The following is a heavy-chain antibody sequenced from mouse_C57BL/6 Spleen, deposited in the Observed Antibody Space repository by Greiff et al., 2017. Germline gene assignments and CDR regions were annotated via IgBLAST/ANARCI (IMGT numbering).Heavy chain of an antibody. CDR3: TAGPWFAY. J-gene: IGHJ3*01. Sequence: EVKLVESGGGLVQPGGSMKLSCVASGFTFSNYWMHWVRQSPEKGLEWVAQIRLKSDNYATHYAESVKGRFTISRDDSKRSVYLQMTNVRAEDTGIYYCTAGPWFAYWGQGTLVTVSA. CDR2: IRLKSDNYAT. V-gene: IGHV6-3*01. CDR1: GFTFSNYW.